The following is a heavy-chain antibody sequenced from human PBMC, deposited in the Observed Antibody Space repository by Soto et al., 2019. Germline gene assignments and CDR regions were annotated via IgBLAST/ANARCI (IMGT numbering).Heavy chain of an antibody. Sequence: PSETLSLTCTVSGGSISSSNYYWGWIRQPPGKGLEWIGSIFYSGSPYYNPSLKSRVTISVDTSKNQFSLKLSSVTAADTAVYYCARSYSSSWYWVFDYWGQGTLVTSPQ. V-gene: IGHV4-39*01. CDR2: IFYSGSP. J-gene: IGHJ4*02. D-gene: IGHD6-13*01. CDR3: ARSYSSSWYWVFDY. CDR1: GGSISSSNYY.